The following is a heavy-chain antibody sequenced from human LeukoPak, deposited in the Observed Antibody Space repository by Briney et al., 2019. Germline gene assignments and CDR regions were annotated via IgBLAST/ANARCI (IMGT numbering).Heavy chain of an antibody. Sequence: GGSLRLSCTASGFTFGDYTMSWVRQAPGKGLEWVSAISGSGGSTYYADSVKGRFTISRDNSKNTLYLQMNSLRAEDTAVYYCAVSGWPSFYYYGMDVWGQGTTVTVSS. CDR2: ISGSGGST. J-gene: IGHJ6*02. CDR3: AVSGWPSFYYYGMDV. V-gene: IGHV3-23*01. D-gene: IGHD6-19*01. CDR1: GFTFGDYT.